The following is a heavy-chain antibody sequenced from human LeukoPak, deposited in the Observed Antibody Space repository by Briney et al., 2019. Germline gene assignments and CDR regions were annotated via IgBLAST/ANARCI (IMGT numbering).Heavy chain of an antibody. V-gene: IGHV4-39*01. D-gene: IGHD4-23*01. CDR3: ARQRGNSRNFDN. Sequence: SETLSLTCTVSGGSISISSYSWGWIRQPPGKGLEGIGSIDYSGSTYYNPSLKSRVTIFVDTSKSQFSLNLSSVTAADTAVYHCARQRGNSRNFDNWGQGTLVTVSS. J-gene: IGHJ4*02. CDR1: GGSISISSYS. CDR2: IDYSGST.